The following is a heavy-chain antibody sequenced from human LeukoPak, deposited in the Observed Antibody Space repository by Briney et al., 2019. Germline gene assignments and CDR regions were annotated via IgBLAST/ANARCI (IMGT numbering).Heavy chain of an antibody. CDR2: IYYSGST. V-gene: IGHV4-31*03. J-gene: IGHJ3*02. CDR3: ARDLRTLYSSNWYVGAFDI. CDR1: GGSISSGGYY. Sequence: PSQALSLTCTVSGGSISSGGYYWSWIRQHPGKGLEWIGYIYYSGSTYYNPSLKSRVTISVDTSKNQFSLKLSSVTAADTAVYYCARDLRTLYSSNWYVGAFDIWGQGTLVTVSS. D-gene: IGHD6-13*01.